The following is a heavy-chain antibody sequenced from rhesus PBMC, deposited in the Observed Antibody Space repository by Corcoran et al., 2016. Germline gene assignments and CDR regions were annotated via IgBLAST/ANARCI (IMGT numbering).Heavy chain of an antibody. CDR2: IYGSSTST. Sequence: QVQLQESGPGVVKPSETLSLTCAVAGGSISDSYLWSWIRQPPGKGLEWVGYIYGSSTSTNYNPSLKSRVNIAKDTSKNQLSLKLSSVTAADTAVYYCARAGTTFQYYYGLDSWGQGVVVTVSS. CDR3: ARAGTTFQYYYGLDS. D-gene: IGHD1-26*01. J-gene: IGHJ6*01. CDR1: GGSISDSYL. V-gene: IGHV4S10*01.